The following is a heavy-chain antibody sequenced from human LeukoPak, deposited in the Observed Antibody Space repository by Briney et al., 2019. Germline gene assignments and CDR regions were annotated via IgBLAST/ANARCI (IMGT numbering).Heavy chain of an antibody. D-gene: IGHD2-15*01. V-gene: IGHV3-7*01. CDR2: IKEDGSEK. Sequence: GGSLRLSCTASGFTFNRGWTAWVRQAPGKGLEWVANIKEDGSEKNYVDSVKGRFTISRDNAENSVYLQMNSLRAEDTAVYYCARDQFAVVAATPSYYYYGMDVWGQGTTVTVSS. J-gene: IGHJ6*02. CDR3: ARDQFAVVAATPSYYYYGMDV. CDR1: GFTFNRGW.